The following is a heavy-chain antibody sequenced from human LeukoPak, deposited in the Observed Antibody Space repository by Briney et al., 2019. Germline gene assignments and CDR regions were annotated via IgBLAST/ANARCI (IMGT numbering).Heavy chain of an antibody. J-gene: IGHJ2*01. CDR3: ARGNTYWYFDL. CDR2: TNPNSGGT. V-gene: IGHV1-2*02. CDR1: GYTFTGYY. Sequence: ASVKVSCKASGYTFTGYYMHWVRQAPGQGLEWMGWTNPNSGGTNYAQKLQGRVTMTRDTSISTAYMELSTLRSDDTAVYYCARGNTYWYFDLWGRGTLVTVSS.